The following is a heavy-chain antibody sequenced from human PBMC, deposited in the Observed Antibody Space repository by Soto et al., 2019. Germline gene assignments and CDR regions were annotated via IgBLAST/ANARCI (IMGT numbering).Heavy chain of an antibody. D-gene: IGHD6-6*01. CDR3: ARGLEYSSYYYVMDF. CDR1: KYTFTNYA. J-gene: IGHJ6*02. Sequence: ASVKVSCKASKYTFTNYAIHWVRQAPGQRLEWMGWINAGNGHTKYSQKFQARVTITRDTSASTAYMELSRLRSDDTAVYYCARGLEYSSYYYVMDFSGQGSTVTVSS. CDR2: INAGNGHT. V-gene: IGHV1-3*01.